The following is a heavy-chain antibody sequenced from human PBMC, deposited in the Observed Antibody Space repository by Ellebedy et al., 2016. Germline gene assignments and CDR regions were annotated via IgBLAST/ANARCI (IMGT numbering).Heavy chain of an antibody. D-gene: IGHD6-19*01. V-gene: IGHV3-30-3*01. Sequence: GGSLRLSCAASGFTFSSYAMHWVRQAPGKGLEWVAVISYDGSNKYYADSVKGRFTISRDNSKNTLYLQMNSLRAEDTAVYYCARCLGFRYSSEYYYYYGMDVWGQGTTVTVSS. CDR2: ISYDGSNK. CDR1: GFTFSSYA. J-gene: IGHJ6*02. CDR3: ARCLGFRYSSEYYYYYGMDV.